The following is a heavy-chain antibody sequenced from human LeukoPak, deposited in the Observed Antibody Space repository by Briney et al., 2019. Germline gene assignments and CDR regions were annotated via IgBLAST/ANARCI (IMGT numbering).Heavy chain of an antibody. V-gene: IGHV3-7*01. D-gene: IGHD3-10*01. Sequence: GGSLRLSCAASGFTFSSYWMSWVRQAPGKGLQWVANIKQEGSEKYYVDSVKGRFTISRDNAKNSLYLQMNSLRAEDTAVYYCARGVATMVRGVMEDWFDPWGQGTLVTVSS. CDR1: GFTFSSYW. J-gene: IGHJ5*02. CDR2: IKQEGSEK. CDR3: ARGVATMVRGVMEDWFDP.